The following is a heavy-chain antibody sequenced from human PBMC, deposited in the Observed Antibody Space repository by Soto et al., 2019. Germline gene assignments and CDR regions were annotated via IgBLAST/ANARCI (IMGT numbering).Heavy chain of an antibody. Sequence: QVNLVESGGGVVPPGTSLGLSCAASGSSFSLFGRHWVRQAQGKGLEGVAFIRYDGRDKKCADTVKGRCAVSRDNLENTLALQIDNLSADDTATYYCARDQGGSVAYLDVWGQGTLVTVSS. J-gene: IGHJ4*02. CDR1: GSSFSLFG. D-gene: IGHD5-12*01. V-gene: IGHV3-33*01. CDR3: ARDQGGSVAYLDV. CDR2: IRYDGRDK.